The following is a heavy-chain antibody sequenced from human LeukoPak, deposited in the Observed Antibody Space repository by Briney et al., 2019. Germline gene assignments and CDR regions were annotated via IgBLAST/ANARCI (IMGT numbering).Heavy chain of an antibody. J-gene: IGHJ4*02. Sequence: SETLSLTCTVSGGSFSSSSYYWGWIRQAPGKGLEGIGSLYYSGSTYDNPSLKSRVTISVDTSKNQFSLKLSSVTAADTAVYYCARRGVAATSPFDYWGEGTLVTVSS. CDR1: GGSFSSSSYY. CDR2: LYYSGST. D-gene: IGHD2-15*01. V-gene: IGHV4-39*01. CDR3: ARRGVAATSPFDY.